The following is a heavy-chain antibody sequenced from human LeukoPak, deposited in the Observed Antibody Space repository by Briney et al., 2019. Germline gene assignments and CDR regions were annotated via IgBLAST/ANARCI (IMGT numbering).Heavy chain of an antibody. D-gene: IGHD2-21*02. CDR2: ISSSGSTI. CDR1: GFTFSDYY. V-gene: IGHV3-11*04. J-gene: IGHJ3*02. CDR3: ALSPIVVVTASDAFDI. Sequence: GGSLRLSCAASGFTFSDYYMSWIRQAPGKGLEWVSYISSSGSTIYYADSVKGRFTISRDNAKNSLYLQMNSLRAEDTAVYYCALSPIVVVTASDAFDIWGQGTMVTVPS.